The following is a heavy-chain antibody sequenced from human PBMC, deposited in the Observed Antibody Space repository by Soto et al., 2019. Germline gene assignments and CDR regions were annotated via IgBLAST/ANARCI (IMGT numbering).Heavy chain of an antibody. CDR1: GYSFTSYW. D-gene: IGHD6-19*01. Sequence: PGESLKISCKGSGYSFTSYWIGWVRQMPGKGLEWMVIIDPDSNTRYSPSFQGQVTISADKSINTAYLQWSSLKAADTAMYYCARRTYSSGWRHYFDYWGQGTLVTSPQ. J-gene: IGHJ4*02. CDR3: ARRTYSSGWRHYFDY. CDR2: IDPDSNT. V-gene: IGHV5-51*01.